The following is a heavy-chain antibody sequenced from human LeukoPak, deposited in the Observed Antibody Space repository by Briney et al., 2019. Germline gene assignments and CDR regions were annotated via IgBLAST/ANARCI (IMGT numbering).Heavy chain of an antibody. CDR1: GGTFSSYA. CDR2: IIPILGIA. CDR3: ARGLPDQDYDYVWGSYRLAF. Sequence: GSSVKVSCKASGGTFSSYAISWVRQAPGQGLEWMGRIIPILGIANYAQKFQGRVTITADKSTSTAYMELSRLRSDDTAVYYCARGLPDQDYDYVWGSYRLAFWGQGTLVTVSS. V-gene: IGHV1-69*04. J-gene: IGHJ4*02. D-gene: IGHD3-16*02.